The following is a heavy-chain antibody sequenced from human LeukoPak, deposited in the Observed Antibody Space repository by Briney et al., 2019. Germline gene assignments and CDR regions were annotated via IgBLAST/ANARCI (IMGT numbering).Heavy chain of an antibody. CDR1: GGSFSGYY. CDR3: ARDWGIRNFDY. J-gene: IGHJ4*02. V-gene: IGHV3-11*04. CDR2: ISSSGSTI. Sequence: LSLTCAVYGGSFSGYYWSWIRQPPGKGLEWVSYISSSGSTIYYADSVKGRFTISRDNAKNSLYLQMNSLRAEDTAVYYCARDWGIRNFDYWGQGTLVTVSS. D-gene: IGHD3-16*01.